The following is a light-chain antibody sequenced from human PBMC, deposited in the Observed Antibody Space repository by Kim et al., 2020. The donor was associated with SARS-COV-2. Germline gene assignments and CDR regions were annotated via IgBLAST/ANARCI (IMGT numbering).Light chain of an antibody. CDR1: SSNLGAGYV. CDR3: QSYDTTLSAYV. CDR2: NSD. Sequence: QSALTQPPSVSGAPGQRVPISCSGSSSNLGAGYVVHWYQQVPGTAPKLLIHNSDNRPSGVPDRFSGSKSGTSASLAITGLQSEDEADYFCQSYDTTLSAYVFGTGTKVTVL. V-gene: IGLV1-40*01. J-gene: IGLJ1*01.